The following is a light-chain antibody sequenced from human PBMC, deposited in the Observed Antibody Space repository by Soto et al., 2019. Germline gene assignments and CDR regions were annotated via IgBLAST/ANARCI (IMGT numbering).Light chain of an antibody. J-gene: IGLJ1*01. CDR1: SSAVGAYSC. CDR3: SSYAGNYVYV. CDR2: DVS. V-gene: IGLV2-11*01. Sequence: SALSEPRAVSGTPEQSVTISCTRTSSAVGAYSCVSWYQRHAGKGPKVIIHDVSARPSGVPARFSASTSGNTASLTISGLQTEDEADYYCSSYAGNYVYVFGSGTKVTVL.